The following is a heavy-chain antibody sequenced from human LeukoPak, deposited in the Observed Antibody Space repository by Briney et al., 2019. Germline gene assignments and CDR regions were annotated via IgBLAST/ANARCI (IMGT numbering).Heavy chain of an antibody. Sequence: APVKVSCKASGGTFSSYAISWVRQAPGQGLEWMGGVIPIFGTANYAQKFQGRVTITADESTSTAYMELSSLRSEDTAVYHCARGYSRTYYYDSSGYDYWGQGTLVTVSS. CDR3: ARGYSRTYYYDSSGYDY. J-gene: IGHJ4*02. CDR1: GGTFSSYA. D-gene: IGHD3-22*01. V-gene: IGHV1-69*13. CDR2: VIPIFGTA.